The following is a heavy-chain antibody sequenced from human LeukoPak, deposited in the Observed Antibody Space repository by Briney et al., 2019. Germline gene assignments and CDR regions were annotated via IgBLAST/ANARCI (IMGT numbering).Heavy chain of an antibody. Sequence: PGESLKISCQGSGDRFTSYWIGWVRQMPGKGLEWMGIIYPGDSDTRYSPSFQGQVTISADKSISTAYLQWSSLKASDTAMYYCARHAYYSNLDYGMDVWGKGTTVTVSS. D-gene: IGHD4-11*01. CDR1: GDRFTSYW. CDR3: ARHAYYSNLDYGMDV. CDR2: IYPGDSDT. V-gene: IGHV5-51*01. J-gene: IGHJ6*04.